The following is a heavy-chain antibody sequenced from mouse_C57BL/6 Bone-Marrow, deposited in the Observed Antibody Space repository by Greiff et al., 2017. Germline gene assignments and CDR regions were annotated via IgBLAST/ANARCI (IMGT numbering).Heavy chain of an antibody. V-gene: IGHV1-55*01. D-gene: IGHD2-3*01. CDR2: IYPGSGST. CDR1: GYTFTSYW. Sequence: QVQLQQPGAELVKPGASVKMSCKASGYTFTSYWITWVKQRPGQGLEWIGDIYPGSGSTNYNEKFKGKATLTVDTSSSTAYMQLSSLTSEDSAVYYCARSWGVRWFFAYWGQGTLVTVSA. CDR3: ARSWGVRWFFAY. J-gene: IGHJ3*01.